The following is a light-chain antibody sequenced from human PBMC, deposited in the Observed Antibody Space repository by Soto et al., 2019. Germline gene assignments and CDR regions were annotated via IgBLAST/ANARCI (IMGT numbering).Light chain of an antibody. CDR1: SSDVGTYNL. CDR2: EVN. Sequence: QSALTQPASVSGSPGQSITISCTGTSSDVGTYNLVSWYQQRPGKAPKLMIYEVNKRPSGVSNRFSGSKSGNTASLTISGLQAEDEADYYCCSYAGSRTLVFGGGTKVTVL. CDR3: CSYAGSRTLV. V-gene: IGLV2-23*02. J-gene: IGLJ2*01.